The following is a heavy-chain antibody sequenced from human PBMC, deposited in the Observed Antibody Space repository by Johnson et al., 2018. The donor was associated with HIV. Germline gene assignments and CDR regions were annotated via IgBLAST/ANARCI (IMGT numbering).Heavy chain of an antibody. V-gene: IGHV3-7*01. CDR3: ARRSSLDI. CDR2: INQDGSDK. CDR1: GFTFSSYW. Sequence: VQLVESGGGLIQPGGSLRLSCAASGFTFSSYWMTWVRQAPGKGLEWVANINQDGSDKYYVDSVKGRFTLSRDNSKNTLYLQMNSLRAEDTAVYYCARRSSLDIWGQGTMVTVSS. J-gene: IGHJ3*02.